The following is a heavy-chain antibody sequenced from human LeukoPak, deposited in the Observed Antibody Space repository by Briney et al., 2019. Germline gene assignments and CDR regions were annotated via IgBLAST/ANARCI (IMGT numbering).Heavy chain of an antibody. D-gene: IGHD6-19*01. Sequence: PSETLSLTCTVSGGSISSGDYYWSWIRQPPGKGLEWIGYISYSGSTYYNPSLQSPVTISVDTSNNQFSLKLSSVTAADTAVYYCAREGYSSGWYGSGAFDIWGQGTMVTVSS. CDR3: AREGYSSGWYGSGAFDI. CDR1: GGSISSGDYY. J-gene: IGHJ3*02. V-gene: IGHV4-30-4*01. CDR2: ISYSGST.